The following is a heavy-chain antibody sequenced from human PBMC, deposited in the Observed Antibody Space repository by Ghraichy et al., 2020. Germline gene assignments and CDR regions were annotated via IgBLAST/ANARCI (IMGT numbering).Heavy chain of an antibody. CDR1: GGSFSGYY. Sequence: SETLSLTCAVYGGSFSGYYWSGIRQPPGKGLEWIGEINHSGSTNYNPSLKSRVTISVDTSKNQFSLKLSSVTAADTAVYYCARSTQTMIVVVSSDDGEKPPNKYYFDYWGQGTLVTVSS. CDR2: INHSGST. J-gene: IGHJ4*02. D-gene: IGHD3-22*01. V-gene: IGHV4-34*01. CDR3: ARSTQTMIVVVSSDDGEKPPNKYYFDY.